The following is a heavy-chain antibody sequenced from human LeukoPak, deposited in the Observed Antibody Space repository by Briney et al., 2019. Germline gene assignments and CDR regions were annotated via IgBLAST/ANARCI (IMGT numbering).Heavy chain of an antibody. V-gene: IGHV3-48*03. CDR1: GFTFSNYE. Sequence: RPGGSLRLSCAASGFTFSNYEMNWVRQAPGKGLEWISHISNFGDIIHYADSVEGRFTISRDNDKNSIYLQMNSLRAEDTAVYYCAKDATPALGTVYMDVWGKGTTVTISS. D-gene: IGHD6-13*01. CDR2: ISNFGDII. J-gene: IGHJ6*03. CDR3: AKDATPALGTVYMDV.